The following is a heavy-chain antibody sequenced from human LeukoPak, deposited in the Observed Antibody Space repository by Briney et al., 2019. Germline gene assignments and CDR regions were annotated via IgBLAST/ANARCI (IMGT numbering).Heavy chain of an antibody. Sequence: GGSLRLSCAASGFTFNSYSMNWVRQAPGKRLEWVSYITSSSGTIYYAGSVKGRFTISRDNAKNSLYLQMNSLRAEDTAVYYCARAGGSYQVFDNWGQGTLVTVSS. V-gene: IGHV3-48*01. J-gene: IGHJ4*02. D-gene: IGHD1-26*01. CDR2: ITSSSGTI. CDR3: ARAGGSYQVFDN. CDR1: GFTFNSYS.